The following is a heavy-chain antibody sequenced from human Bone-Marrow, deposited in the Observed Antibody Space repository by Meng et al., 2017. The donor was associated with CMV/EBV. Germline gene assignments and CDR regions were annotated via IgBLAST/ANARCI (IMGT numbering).Heavy chain of an antibody. CDR3: ASGFSGYDRSYYYHYGMDV. CDR2: TSSDGTTI. Sequence: GESLKISCAGSGFTLSSYDMNWVRQAPGKGLEWVSYTSSDGTTIDHAESVKARFSTSRDNAKNSLYLQINSLRAEDTAVYYCASGFSGYDRSYYYHYGMDVWGQGTTVTFAS. D-gene: IGHD5-12*01. CDR1: GFTLSSYD. J-gene: IGHJ6*02. V-gene: IGHV3-48*03.